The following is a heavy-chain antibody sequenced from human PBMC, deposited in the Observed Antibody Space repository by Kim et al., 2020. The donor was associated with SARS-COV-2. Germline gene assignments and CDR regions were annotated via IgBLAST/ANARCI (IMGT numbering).Heavy chain of an antibody. CDR2: T. J-gene: IGHJ4*02. V-gene: IGHV4-59*09. D-gene: IGHD1-26*01. Sequence: TNYNPSLKSRVTISVDTSKNQFSLKLSSVTAADTAVYYCARGEWEHYFDYWGQGTLVTVSS. CDR3: ARGEWEHYFDY.